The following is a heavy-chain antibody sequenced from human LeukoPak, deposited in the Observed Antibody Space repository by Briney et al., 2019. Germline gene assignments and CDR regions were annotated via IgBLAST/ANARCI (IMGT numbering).Heavy chain of an antibody. J-gene: IGHJ4*02. CDR2: ISSSSSYI. D-gene: IGHD2/OR15-2a*01. CDR3: AKDSAKKYDDY. Sequence: GGSLRLSCAASGFTFSSYSMNWVRQAPGKGLEWVSSISSSSSYIYYADSVKGRFTISRDNSKNTLFLQMNSLRAEDTAVYYCAKDSAKKYDDYWGQGTLVTVSS. CDR1: GFTFSSYS. V-gene: IGHV3-21*04.